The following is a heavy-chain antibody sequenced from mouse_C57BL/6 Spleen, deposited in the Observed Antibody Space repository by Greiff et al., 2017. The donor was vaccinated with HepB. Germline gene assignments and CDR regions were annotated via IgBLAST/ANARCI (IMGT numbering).Heavy chain of an antibody. D-gene: IGHD1-1*01. CDR3: ARITTVVADYAMDY. V-gene: IGHV2-2*01. Sequence: QVQLQQSGPGLVQPSQSLSITCTVSGFSLTSYGVHWVRQSPGKGLEWLGVIWSGGSTDYNAAFISRRSISKDNSKSQVFFTMNSLQADDTAIYYCARITTVVADYAMDYWGQGASVTVSS. J-gene: IGHJ4*01. CDR2: IWSGGST. CDR1: GFSLTSYG.